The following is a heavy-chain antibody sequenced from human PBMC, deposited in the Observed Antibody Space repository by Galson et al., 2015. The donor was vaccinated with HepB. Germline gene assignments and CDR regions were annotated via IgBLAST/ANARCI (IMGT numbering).Heavy chain of an antibody. J-gene: IGHJ4*02. Sequence: SLRLSCAASGFTFSSYSMNWVRQAPGKGLEWVSYISSSSSTIYYADSVKGRFTISRDNAKNSLYLQMNSLRAEDTAVYYCARGYIAAAGTLGYWGQGTLVTVSS. CDR2: ISSSSSTI. V-gene: IGHV3-48*01. CDR1: GFTFSSYS. CDR3: ARGYIAAAGTLGY. D-gene: IGHD6-13*01.